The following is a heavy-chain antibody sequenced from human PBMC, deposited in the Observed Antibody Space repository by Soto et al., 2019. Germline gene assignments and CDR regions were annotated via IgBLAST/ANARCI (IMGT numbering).Heavy chain of an antibody. CDR1: GFTVSDNY. D-gene: IGHD4-17*01. V-gene: IGHV3-53*01. CDR3: ARDSGADGGHFDD. Sequence: EVQLVESGGGLVQPGGSLTLSCAASGFTVSDNYMIWVRQAPGKGLEWVSLIYSGGTTFFADPAKGRFDLSRDSAKNTLFLQLDSLTVGDTAVYFCARDSGADGGHFDDWCQGTLVTVSS. CDR2: IYSGGTT. J-gene: IGHJ4*02.